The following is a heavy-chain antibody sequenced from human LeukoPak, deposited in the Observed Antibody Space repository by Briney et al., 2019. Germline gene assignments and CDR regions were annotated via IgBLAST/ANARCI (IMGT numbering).Heavy chain of an antibody. CDR2: FNHSGNT. CDR1: GGSFSGYY. CDR3: ARVRYYDSSGYYYAPRRYFDY. V-gene: IGHV4-34*01. J-gene: IGHJ4*02. D-gene: IGHD3-22*01. Sequence: SETLSLICAVYGGSFSGYYWSWIRHPPGKGLEWLGEFNHSGNTNYNTSLKSPVTITVDTSKNKFSLKLSSVTAADTAMYYCARVRYYDSSGYYYAPRRYFDYWGQGTLVTVSS.